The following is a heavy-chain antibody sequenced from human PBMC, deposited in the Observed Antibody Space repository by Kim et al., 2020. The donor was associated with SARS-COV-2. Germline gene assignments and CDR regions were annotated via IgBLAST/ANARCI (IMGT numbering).Heavy chain of an antibody. Sequence: ASVKVSCKASGYTFTSYAMHWVRQAPGQRLEWMGWINAGNGNTKYSQKFQGRVTITRDTSASTAYMELSSLRSEDTAVYYCARVPIAAAGFAYWGQGTLVTVSS. CDR2: INAGNGNT. J-gene: IGHJ4*02. CDR1: GYTFTSYA. CDR3: ARVPIAAAGFAY. V-gene: IGHV1-3*01. D-gene: IGHD6-13*01.